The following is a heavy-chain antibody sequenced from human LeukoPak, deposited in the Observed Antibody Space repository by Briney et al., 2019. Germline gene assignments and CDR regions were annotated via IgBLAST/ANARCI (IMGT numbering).Heavy chain of an antibody. D-gene: IGHD3-22*01. V-gene: IGHV1-18*01. Sequence: ASVKVSCKASGYTFTSYGISWVRQAPGQGLEWMGWISAYNGNTNSAPKLQGRVTITTDTSTSKAYMELRSLRSDDTAVYYCARDGEESSYDSSGYPEPQDYWGQGTLVTVSS. CDR3: ARDGEESSYDSSGYPEPQDY. CDR1: GYTFTSYG. J-gene: IGHJ4*02. CDR2: ISAYNGNT.